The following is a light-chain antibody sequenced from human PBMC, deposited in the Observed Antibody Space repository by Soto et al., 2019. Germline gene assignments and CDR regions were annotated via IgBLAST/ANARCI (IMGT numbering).Light chain of an antibody. Sequence: QSALTQPASVSGSPGQSITISCTGTSSDVGNYNLVSWYQQHPGKAPKLMIYEVSKRPSGVSNRFSGSKSGSTASLTISGLQAEDEADYYCCSYAGSTTVVFGGGTQLTVL. CDR1: SSDVGNYNL. J-gene: IGLJ2*01. CDR2: EVS. V-gene: IGLV2-23*02. CDR3: CSYAGSTTVV.